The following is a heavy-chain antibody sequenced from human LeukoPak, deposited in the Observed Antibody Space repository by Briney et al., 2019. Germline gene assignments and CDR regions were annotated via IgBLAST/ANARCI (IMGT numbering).Heavy chain of an antibody. D-gene: IGHD3-22*01. CDR1: GGSISSYY. CDR2: IYYSGST. J-gene: IGHJ5*02. V-gene: IGHV4-59*01. Sequence: SETLSLTCTVSGGSISSYYWSWIRQPPGKGLEWIGYIYYSGSTNYNPSLKSRVTISVDTSKNQFSLKLSSVTAADTAVYYCARDATTYYYDRSGSIGGTNWFDPWGQGTLVTVSS. CDR3: ARDATTYYYDRSGSIGGTNWFDP.